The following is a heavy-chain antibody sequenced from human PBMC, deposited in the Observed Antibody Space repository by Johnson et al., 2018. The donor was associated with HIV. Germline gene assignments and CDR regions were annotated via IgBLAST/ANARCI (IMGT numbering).Heavy chain of an antibody. D-gene: IGHD2-15*01. CDR3: ARAVCRGGRCYSHDAFDI. J-gene: IGHJ3*02. CDR2: IGTAGDT. V-gene: IGHV3-13*01. CDR1: GFTFSSYD. Sequence: VQLVESGGGLKQPGGSLRLSCAASGFTFSSYDMHWVRQATGKGLEWVSTIGTAGDTYYPGAVKGRFTGSREDAKNSLYLQMNRLRAGDTALYYCARAVCRGGRCYSHDAFDIWGQGTMVTVSS.